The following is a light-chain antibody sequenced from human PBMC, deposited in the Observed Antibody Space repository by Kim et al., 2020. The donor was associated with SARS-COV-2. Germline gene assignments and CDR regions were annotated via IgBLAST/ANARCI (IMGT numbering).Light chain of an antibody. J-gene: IGKJ1*01. CDR2: AAS. CDR3: QQSYSTRRT. CDR1: QSISSH. Sequence: DIQMTQSPSSLSASVGDRVTITCRASQSISSHLNWYQQKQGKAPKLLIYAASSLQSGVPSRFSGSGSGTDFTLTISSLQPEECATYYCQQSYSTRRTFGQGTKVDIK. V-gene: IGKV1-39*01.